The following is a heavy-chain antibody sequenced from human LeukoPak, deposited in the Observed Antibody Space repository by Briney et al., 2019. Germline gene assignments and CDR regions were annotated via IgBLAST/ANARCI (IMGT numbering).Heavy chain of an antibody. CDR1: GGTFSSYA. D-gene: IGHD2-2*01. Sequence: SVKVSCKASGGTFSSYAISWVRQAPGQGLEWMGGIIPIFGTANYAQKFQGRVTITADKSTSTAYMELSSLRSEDSAVYYCARDSGADIVVVPAASDYWGQGTLVTVSS. V-gene: IGHV1-69*06. CDR2: IIPIFGTA. J-gene: IGHJ4*02. CDR3: ARDSGADIVVVPAASDY.